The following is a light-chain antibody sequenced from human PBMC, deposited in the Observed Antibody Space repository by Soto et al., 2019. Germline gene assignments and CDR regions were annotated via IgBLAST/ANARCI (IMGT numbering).Light chain of an antibody. CDR3: QQLTNFRFT. CDR2: GAS. CDR1: QGINKF. Sequence: IQLTQSPSSLSASVGDIVTITCRARQGINKFLAWYQQRPGKAPQLLVYGASTLQSGVPSRFSGSGSGTDFTLTLSSLQPADFATYYCQQLTNFRFTFGQGTKLDIK. V-gene: IGKV1-9*01. J-gene: IGKJ2*01.